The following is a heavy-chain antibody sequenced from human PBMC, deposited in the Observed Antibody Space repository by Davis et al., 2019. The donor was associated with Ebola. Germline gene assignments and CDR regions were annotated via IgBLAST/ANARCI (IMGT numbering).Heavy chain of an antibody. D-gene: IGHD6-19*01. J-gene: IGHJ6*02. CDR2: IWYDGSNK. V-gene: IGHV3-33*01. Sequence: GESLKISCAASGFTFSSYGMHWVRQAPGKGLEWVAVIWYDGSNKYYADSVKGRFTISRDNSKNTLYLQMNSLRAEDTAVYYCARSGWIAVAGYGMDVWGQGTTVTVSS. CDR1: GFTFSSYG. CDR3: ARSGWIAVAGYGMDV.